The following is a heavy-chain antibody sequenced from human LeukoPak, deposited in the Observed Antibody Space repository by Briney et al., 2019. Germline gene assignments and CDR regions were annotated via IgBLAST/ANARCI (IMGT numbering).Heavy chain of an antibody. CDR3: AKAGRIYYGSGSYYNSFAY. Sequence: GGSLRLSCAASGFTFSSYSMNWVRQAPGKGLEWVSAISGSGGSTYYADSVKGRFTISRDNSKNTLYLQMNSLRAEDTAVYYCAKAGRIYYGSGSYYNSFAYWGQGTLVTVSS. V-gene: IGHV3-23*01. J-gene: IGHJ4*02. D-gene: IGHD3-10*01. CDR1: GFTFSSYS. CDR2: ISGSGGST.